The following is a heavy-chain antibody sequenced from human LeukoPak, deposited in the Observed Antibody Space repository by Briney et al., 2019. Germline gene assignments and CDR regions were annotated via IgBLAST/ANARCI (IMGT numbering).Heavy chain of an antibody. J-gene: IGHJ4*02. V-gene: IGHV3-21*01. CDR2: ISSSGKNI. Sequence: GGSLRLSCAASGFTFSDYSINWVRQAPGKGLEWVSSISSSGKNIFYAGSVKGRFTISRDNANNSLFLQMNSLRGEDTAVYYCARDPTSGSHPHFDFWGQGILVTVSS. CDR1: GFTFSDYS. CDR3: ARDPTSGSHPHFDF. D-gene: IGHD1-26*01.